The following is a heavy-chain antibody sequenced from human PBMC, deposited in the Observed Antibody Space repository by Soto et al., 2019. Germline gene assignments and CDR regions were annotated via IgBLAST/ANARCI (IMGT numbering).Heavy chain of an antibody. D-gene: IGHD2-2*01. Sequence: PGGSLRLSCAASGFTFSNYWMHWVRQAPGKGLVWVSRINRDGSSTTYADSVKGRFTISRDNAKNSLYLQMNSLRAEDTAVYYCARDPNIVLVPAAIYYYYGMDVWGQGTTVTVSS. V-gene: IGHV3-74*01. CDR1: GFTFSNYW. CDR2: INRDGSST. CDR3: ARDPNIVLVPAAIYYYYGMDV. J-gene: IGHJ6*02.